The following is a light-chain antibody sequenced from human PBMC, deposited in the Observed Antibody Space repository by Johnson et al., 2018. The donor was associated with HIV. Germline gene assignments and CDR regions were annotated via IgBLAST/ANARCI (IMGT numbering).Light chain of an antibody. J-gene: IGLJ1*01. CDR2: ENN. V-gene: IGLV1-51*02. CDR1: SSNIGNNY. CDR3: GTWDSSLGV. Sequence: QSVLTQPPSVSAAPGQKVTISCSGSSSNIGNNYVSWYRQLPGTAPKLLIFENNKRPSGIPDRFSGSKSGTSVTLGITGLQTGDEADYYCGTWDSSLGVFGTGPKVPVL.